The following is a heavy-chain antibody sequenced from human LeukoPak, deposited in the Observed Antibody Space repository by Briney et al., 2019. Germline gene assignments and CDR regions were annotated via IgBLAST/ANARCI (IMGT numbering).Heavy chain of an antibody. V-gene: IGHV3-23*01. CDR2: ISGSGGST. J-gene: IGHJ4*02. Sequence: PGGSLRLSCAASGFIFSSYAMSWVRQAPGKGLEWVSAISGSGGSTYYADSVKGRFTISRDNSKNTLYLQMNSLRAEDTAVYYCAKDPFGGLVRVYYFDYWGQGTLVTVSS. D-gene: IGHD6-19*01. CDR3: AKDPFGGLVRVYYFDY. CDR1: GFIFSSYA.